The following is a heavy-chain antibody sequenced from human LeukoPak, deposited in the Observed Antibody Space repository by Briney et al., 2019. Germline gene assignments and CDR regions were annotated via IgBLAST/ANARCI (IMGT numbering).Heavy chain of an antibody. Sequence: PSETLSLTCTVSGGSISSYYWSWIRQPPGKGLEWIGYIYYSGSTNYNPSLKSRVTISVDTSKNQFFLRLSSGTAADTAVYYCARNCSRTSCSGTFDIWGRGTMVTVSS. CDR3: ARNCSRTSCSGTFDI. V-gene: IGHV4-59*08. D-gene: IGHD2-2*01. J-gene: IGHJ3*02. CDR1: GGSISSYY. CDR2: IYYSGST.